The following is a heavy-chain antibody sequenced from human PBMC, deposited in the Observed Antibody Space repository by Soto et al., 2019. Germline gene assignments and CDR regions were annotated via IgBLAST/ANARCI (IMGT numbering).Heavy chain of an antibody. CDR2: INHSGST. V-gene: IGHV4-34*01. J-gene: IGHJ5*02. D-gene: IGHD3-10*01. Sequence: QVQLQQWGAGLLKPSETLSLTCPVYGGSFSGYYWSWIRQPPGKGLEWIGEINHSGSTNYNPSLKSRVTISVDTSKNQFSLKLSSVTAADTAVYYCARRRGDLWFDPWGQGTLVTVSS. CDR3: ARRRGDLWFDP. CDR1: GGSFSGYY.